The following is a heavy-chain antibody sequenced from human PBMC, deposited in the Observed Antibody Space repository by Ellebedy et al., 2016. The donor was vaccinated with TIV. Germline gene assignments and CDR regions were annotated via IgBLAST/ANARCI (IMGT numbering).Heavy chain of an antibody. CDR2: IIPIFGTA. J-gene: IGHJ6*02. CDR3: ASPRGGDYYYYYGMDV. V-gene: IGHV1-69*13. CDR1: GGTFSSYA. Sequence: SVKVSCXASGGTFSSYAISWVRQAPGQGLEWMGGIIPIFGTANYAQKFQGRVTITADESTSTAYMELSSLRSEDTAVYYCASPRGGDYYYYYGMDVWGQGTTVTVSS. D-gene: IGHD3-16*01.